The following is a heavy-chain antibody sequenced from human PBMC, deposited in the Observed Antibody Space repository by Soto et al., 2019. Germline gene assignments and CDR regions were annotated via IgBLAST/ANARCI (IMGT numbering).Heavy chain of an antibody. V-gene: IGHV2-70*04. J-gene: IGHJ4*02. CDR1: GFSLSTGGMR. CDR3: ARTPYGGNFDY. Sequence: SGPTLVNPPQTLTLTCTFSGFSLSTGGMRVSWIRQPPGKALEWLARIDWDDDKFYSTSLKTRLTISKDTSKNQVVLTMTNMDPVDTATYYCARTPYGGNFDYWGQGTLVNVSS. CDR2: IDWDDDK. D-gene: IGHD4-17*01.